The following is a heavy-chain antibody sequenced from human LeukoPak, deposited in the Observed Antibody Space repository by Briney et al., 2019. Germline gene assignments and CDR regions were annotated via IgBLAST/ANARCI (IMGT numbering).Heavy chain of an antibody. CDR1: GGSISSSTYY. J-gene: IGHJ5*02. CDR2: IYYSGST. D-gene: IGHD5-24*01. Sequence: SETLPLTCTVSGGSISSSTYYWGWIRQPPEKGLEWIGSIYYSGSTYYNPSLKSRVTISVDTSKNQFSLKLTSVTAADTAVYYCARRLRGGDGYLNWFDPWGQGALVTVSS. CDR3: ARRLRGGDGYLNWFDP. V-gene: IGHV4-39*01.